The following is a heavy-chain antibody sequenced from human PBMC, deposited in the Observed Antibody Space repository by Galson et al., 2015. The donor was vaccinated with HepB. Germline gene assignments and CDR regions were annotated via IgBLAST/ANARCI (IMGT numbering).Heavy chain of an antibody. CDR3: ARGKGSGWSDY. Sequence: SLRLSCAASGFTFSSYGMHWVRQAPGKGLEWVAVIWYDGSNKYYADSVKGRFTISRDNSKNTLYLQMNSLRAEDTAVYYCARGKGSGWSDYWGQGTLVTVSS. J-gene: IGHJ4*02. CDR2: IWYDGSNK. CDR1: GFTFSSYG. V-gene: IGHV3-33*08. D-gene: IGHD6-19*01.